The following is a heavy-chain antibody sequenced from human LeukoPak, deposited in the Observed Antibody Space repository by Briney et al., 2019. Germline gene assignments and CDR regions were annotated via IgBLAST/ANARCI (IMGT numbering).Heavy chain of an antibody. CDR2: INPNSGGT. V-gene: IGHV1-2*02. CDR3: ARAREDGGNSGEIGY. J-gene: IGHJ4*02. Sequence: ASVTVSCKASGYTFTGYYMHWVRQAPGQGLELIGWINPNSGGTNYAQKFQGRVTMTRDTSISTPYMELSRLRSDYTAVYHCARAREDGGNSGEIGYWGEGTLVTVSS. D-gene: IGHD4-23*01. CDR1: GYTFTGYY.